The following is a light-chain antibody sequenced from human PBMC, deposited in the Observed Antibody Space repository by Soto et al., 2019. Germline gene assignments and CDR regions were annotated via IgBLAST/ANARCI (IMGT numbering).Light chain of an antibody. Sequence: SLLNQPASVSGSPGQSITISCSGTSSDVCSYSHVAWYQQFPGKTPKLIIYEVTYRPSGVSHRFSASKSGNTASLTISGLQAGDEADYYCISYTGSSTSYVFGTGTKVTVL. CDR2: EVT. V-gene: IGLV2-14*01. CDR1: SSDVCSYSH. CDR3: ISYTGSSTSYV. J-gene: IGLJ1*01.